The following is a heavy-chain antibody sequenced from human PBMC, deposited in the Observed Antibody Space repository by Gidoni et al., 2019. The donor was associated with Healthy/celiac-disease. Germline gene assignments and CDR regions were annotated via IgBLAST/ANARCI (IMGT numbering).Heavy chain of an antibody. J-gene: IGHJ4*02. Sequence: QLQLQESGPGLVKPSETLSLTCTVSGGSISSSSYYWGWLRQPPGKGLEWIGSIYYSGSTYYNPSLKSRVTISVDTSKNQFSLKLSSVTAADTAVYYCARHGDSSGYILDYWGQGTLVTVSS. CDR2: IYYSGST. D-gene: IGHD3-22*01. V-gene: IGHV4-39*01. CDR3: ARHGDSSGYILDY. CDR1: GGSISSSSYY.